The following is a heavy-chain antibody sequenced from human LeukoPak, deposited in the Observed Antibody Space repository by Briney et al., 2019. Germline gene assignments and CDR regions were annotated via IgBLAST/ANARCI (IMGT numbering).Heavy chain of an antibody. D-gene: IGHD5-18*01. V-gene: IGHV1-18*01. CDR1: GYTFTSYG. Sequence: GASVKVSCKASGYTFTSYGISWVRQAPGQGLEWMGWISAYNGNTNYAQKLQGRVTMTTDTSTSTAYMELRSLRSDDTAVYYCAREVAYSYGYKGHFDYWGQGTLVTVSS. CDR2: ISAYNGNT. CDR3: AREVAYSYGYKGHFDY. J-gene: IGHJ4*02.